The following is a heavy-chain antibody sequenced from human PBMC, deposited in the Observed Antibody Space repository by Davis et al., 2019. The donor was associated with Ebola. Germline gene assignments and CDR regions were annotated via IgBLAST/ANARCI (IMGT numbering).Heavy chain of an antibody. Sequence: GESLKISCVASGFTFTTSTMNWVRQAPGKGLEWVSVTSGSGGSTYYADSVKGRFTISRDHSKSTLYLQMNSLRVDDTAVYYCAKDIRNYCSGGSCFYGMDVWGQGTTVTVSS. J-gene: IGHJ6*02. CDR3: AKDIRNYCSGGSCFYGMDV. CDR2: TSGSGGST. D-gene: IGHD2-15*01. CDR1: GFTFTTST. V-gene: IGHV3-23*01.